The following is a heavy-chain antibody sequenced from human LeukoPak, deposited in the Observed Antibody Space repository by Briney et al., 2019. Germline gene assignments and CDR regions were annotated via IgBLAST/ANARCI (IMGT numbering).Heavy chain of an antibody. V-gene: IGHV4-59*01. J-gene: IGHJ4*02. D-gene: IGHD3-22*01. CDR2: IYYSGST. CDR1: GGSISSYY. CDR3: ARDYYDSSGYYGNFDY. Sequence: SETLFLTCTVSGGSISSYYWSWIRQPPGKGLEWIGYIYYSGSTNYNPSLKSRVTISVDTSKNQFSLKLSSVTAADTAVYYCARDYYDSSGYYGNFDYWGQGTLVTVSS.